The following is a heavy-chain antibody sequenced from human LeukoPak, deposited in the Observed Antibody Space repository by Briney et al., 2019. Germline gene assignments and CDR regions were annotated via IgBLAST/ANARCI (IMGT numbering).Heavy chain of an antibody. D-gene: IGHD6-19*01. CDR1: GYTFTGYY. V-gene: IGHV1-46*01. CDR3: ARDRQIAVAGNYYYGMDV. CDR2: INPSGGST. J-gene: IGHJ6*02. Sequence: ASVTVSCKASGYTFTGYYMHWVRQAPGQGLEWMGIINPSGGSTSYAQKFQGRVTMTRDTSTSTVYMELSSLRSEDTAVYYCARDRQIAVAGNYYYGMDVWGQGTTVTVSS.